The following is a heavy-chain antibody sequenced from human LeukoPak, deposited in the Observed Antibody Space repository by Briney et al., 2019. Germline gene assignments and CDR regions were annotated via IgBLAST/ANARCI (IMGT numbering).Heavy chain of an antibody. CDR1: GYTFTSYA. V-gene: IGHV1-3*01. J-gene: IGHJ5*02. CDR3: ARACYYDRGFDP. CDR2: INADNGNT. Sequence: GASVKVSCTASGYTFTSYAMHWVRQAPGQRLEWMGWINADNGNTKYSQKFQGRVTITRDTSASTAYMELSSLRSEDTAVYYCARACYYDRGFDPWGQGTLVTVSS. D-gene: IGHD3-22*01.